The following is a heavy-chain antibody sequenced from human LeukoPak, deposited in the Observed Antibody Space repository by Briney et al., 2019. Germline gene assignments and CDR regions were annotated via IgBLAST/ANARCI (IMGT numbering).Heavy chain of an antibody. Sequence: GGSLRLSCAASGFTFSSYGMHWVRQAPGKGVELVAVISYDGSNKYYADSVKGRFTISRDNSKNTLYLQMNSLRAEDTAVCYCAIGLVRGNFDYWGQGTLVTVSS. CDR1: GFTFSSYG. CDR3: AIGLVRGNFDY. CDR2: ISYDGSNK. D-gene: IGHD6-19*01. J-gene: IGHJ4*02. V-gene: IGHV3-30*03.